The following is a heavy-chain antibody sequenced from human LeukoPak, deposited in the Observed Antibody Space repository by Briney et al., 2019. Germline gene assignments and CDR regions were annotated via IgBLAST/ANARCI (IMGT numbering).Heavy chain of an antibody. CDR2: ISYDGSLHK. J-gene: IGHJ6*04. D-gene: IGHD3-10*01. CDR3: APQRLLWFGQLAYRGDSGMDV. V-gene: IGHV3-30*04. Sequence: PGMSLRLSCAASGFTFKNYAMHWVRQPPGRGLEWVAVISYDGSLHKYYADSVKGRFTISRDNSRNTLYLEMSSLRPEDTAVYYCAPQRLLWFGQLAYRGDSGMDVWGKGTTVTVSS. CDR1: GFTFKNYA.